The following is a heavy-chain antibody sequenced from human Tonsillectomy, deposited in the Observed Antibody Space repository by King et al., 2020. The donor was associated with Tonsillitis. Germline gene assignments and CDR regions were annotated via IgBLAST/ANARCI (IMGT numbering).Heavy chain of an antibody. D-gene: IGHD1-1*01. J-gene: IGHJ3*02. CDR1: GFTFSSYA. CDR2: KSAGSGRT. CDR3: SRDNWSDAFDI. Sequence: EVQLVESGGDLVQPAGSLRLSCAASGFTFSSYAMSWVRQAPGKGLEWVSTKSAGSGRTYYADSVRGRFTIARDNSQNTRYLQMNSLRAEDTAVYYCSRDNWSDAFDIWGQGTMVIVSS. V-gene: IGHV3-23*04.